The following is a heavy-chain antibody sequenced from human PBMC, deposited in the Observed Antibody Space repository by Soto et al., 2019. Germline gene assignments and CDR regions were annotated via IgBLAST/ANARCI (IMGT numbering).Heavy chain of an antibody. Sequence: GGSLRLSCAASGFTFSSYSMNWVRQAPGKGLEWVSSISSSSSYIYYADSVKGRFTISRDNAKNSLYLQMNSLRAEDTAVYYCARDGDSSGWTEIPFDYWGQGTLVTVSS. D-gene: IGHD6-19*01. V-gene: IGHV3-21*01. CDR1: GFTFSSYS. J-gene: IGHJ4*02. CDR2: ISSSSSYI. CDR3: ARDGDSSGWTEIPFDY.